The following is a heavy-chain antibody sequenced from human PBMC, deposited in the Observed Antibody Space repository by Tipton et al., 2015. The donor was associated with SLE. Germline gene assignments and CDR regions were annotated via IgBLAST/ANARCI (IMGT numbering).Heavy chain of an antibody. CDR3: ASYGEVWYFDL. CDR1: GYSISSGYY. Sequence: LRLSCTVSGYSISSGYYWGWIRQPPGKGLEWIGSIYHSGSTYYNPSLKSRVTISVDTSKNQFSLKLSSVTAADTAVYYCASYGEVWYFDLWGRGTLVTVSS. CDR2: IYHSGST. J-gene: IGHJ2*01. D-gene: IGHD4/OR15-4a*01. V-gene: IGHV4-38-2*02.